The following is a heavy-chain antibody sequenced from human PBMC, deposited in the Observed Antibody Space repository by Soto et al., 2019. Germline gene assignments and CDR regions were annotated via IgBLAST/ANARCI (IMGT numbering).Heavy chain of an antibody. Sequence: SETLSLTCTVSGGSISSYYWSWIRQPPGKGLEWIGYIYYSGSTNYNPSLKSRVTISVDTSKNQFSLKLSSVTAADTAVYYCVSRGYSYGYSSIYDYWGQGTLVTV. CDR2: IYYSGST. CDR3: VSRGYSYGYSSIYDY. J-gene: IGHJ4*02. V-gene: IGHV4-59*01. CDR1: GGSISSYY. D-gene: IGHD5-18*01.